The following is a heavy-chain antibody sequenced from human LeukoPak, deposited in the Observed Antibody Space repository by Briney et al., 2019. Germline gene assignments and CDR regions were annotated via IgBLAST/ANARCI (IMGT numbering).Heavy chain of an antibody. J-gene: IGHJ4*02. CDR2: VDPEDGEA. CDR3: ATEYLDCSSTSCAPSY. Sequence: APVKVSCKVSGYTFTDYYMHWVQQAPGKGLEWMGLVDPEDGEAIYAEKFQGRVTITADTSTDTAYVELSSLRSEDTAVYYCATEYLDCSSTSCAPSYWGQGTLVTVSS. D-gene: IGHD2-2*01. V-gene: IGHV1-69-2*01. CDR1: GYTFTDYY.